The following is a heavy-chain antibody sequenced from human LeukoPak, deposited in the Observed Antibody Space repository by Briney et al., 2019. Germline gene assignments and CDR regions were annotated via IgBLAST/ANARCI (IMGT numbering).Heavy chain of an antibody. V-gene: IGHV4-39*01. Sequence: SETLSLTCTVSGGSISSSSYYWGWIRQPPGKGLEWIGSIYYSGSTYYNPPLKSRVTISVDTSKNQFSLKLSSVTAADTAVYYCARGYCSSTSCYTGYWGQGTLVTVSS. J-gene: IGHJ4*02. CDR2: IYYSGST. CDR1: GGSISSSSYY. D-gene: IGHD2-2*02. CDR3: ARGYCSSTSCYTGY.